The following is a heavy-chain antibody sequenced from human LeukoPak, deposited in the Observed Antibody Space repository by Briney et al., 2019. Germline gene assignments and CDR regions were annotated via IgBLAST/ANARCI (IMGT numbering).Heavy chain of an antibody. CDR2: INPNSGAT. J-gene: IGHJ4*02. V-gene: IGHV1-2*02. Sequence: GASVKVSCKASGYTVTGYPVHWVRQAPGQGLEWMGWINPNSGATTYAQKFQGRVTMTRDTSINTVYMELSRLRSDDTAVYYCAPSVEAYFDYWGRGTLVTVSS. CDR1: GYTVTGYP. D-gene: IGHD5-24*01. CDR3: APSVEAYFDY.